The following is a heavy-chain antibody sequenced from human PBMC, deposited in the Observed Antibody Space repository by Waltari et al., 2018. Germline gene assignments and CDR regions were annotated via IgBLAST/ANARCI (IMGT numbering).Heavy chain of an antibody. D-gene: IGHD6-6*01. CDR2: IYYSGST. V-gene: IGHV4-39*07. CDR3: ARSVAARPPDY. CDR1: GGSISGTGYS. J-gene: IGHJ4*02. Sequence: QLQLQESGPGLVKPSETLSLPCTVPGGSISGTGYSWAWIRQPPGKGLEWIGSIYYSGSTYYNPSLKSRVTISVDTSKNQFSLKLSSVTAADTAVYYCARSVAARPPDYWGQGTLVTVSS.